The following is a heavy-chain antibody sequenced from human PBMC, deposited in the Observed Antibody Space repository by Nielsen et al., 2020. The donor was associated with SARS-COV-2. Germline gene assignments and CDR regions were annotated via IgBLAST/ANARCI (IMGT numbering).Heavy chain of an antibody. J-gene: IGHJ4*02. Sequence: GESLKISCAASGFTFSSYGMHWVRQAPGKGLEWVAVISYDGSNKYYADSVKGRFTISRDNSKNTLYLQMNSLRAEDTAVYYCAKDLGGSYYNWGQGTLVTVSS. V-gene: IGHV3-30*18. CDR1: GFTFSSYG. CDR2: ISYDGSNK. D-gene: IGHD1-26*01. CDR3: AKDLGGSYYN.